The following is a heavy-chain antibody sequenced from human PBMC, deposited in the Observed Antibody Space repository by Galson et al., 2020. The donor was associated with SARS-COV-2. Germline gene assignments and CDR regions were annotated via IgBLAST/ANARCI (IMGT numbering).Heavy chain of an antibody. Sequence: SETLSLTCTVPGGPISRYYWRWIRQSPGKGLEWIGYIYYIGSTNYNPSLKSRVTMSLDRSNNQLSLNLKSVTAADTAMYFCARHPQGTGVWSYYFDYLGQGSMVTVSS. CDR2: IYYIGST. D-gene: IGHD6-19*01. CDR1: GGPISRYY. CDR3: ARHPQGTGVWSYYFDY. V-gene: IGHV4-59*01. J-gene: IGHJ4*02.